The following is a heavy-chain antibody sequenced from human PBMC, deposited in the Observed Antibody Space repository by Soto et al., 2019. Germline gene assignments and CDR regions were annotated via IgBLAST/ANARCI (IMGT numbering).Heavy chain of an antibody. CDR1: GGSISSSSYY. CDR3: AVLYSSGYYFEYGMDV. Sequence: PSDPLSLPYTVSGGSISSSSYYWGWIRQPPGKGLEWIGSIYYSGSTYYNPSLKSRVTISVDTSKNQFSLKLSSVTAADTAVYYCAVLYSSGYYFEYGMDVWGQGTTVTSP. CDR2: IYYSGST. J-gene: IGHJ6*02. D-gene: IGHD3-22*01. V-gene: IGHV4-39*01.